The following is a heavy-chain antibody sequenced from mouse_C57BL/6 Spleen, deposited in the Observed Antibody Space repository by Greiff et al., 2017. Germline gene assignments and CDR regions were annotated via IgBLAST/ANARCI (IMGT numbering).Heavy chain of an antibody. V-gene: IGHV5-9*01. CDR2: ISGGGGNT. CDR1: GFTFSSYT. CDR3: ARQGIYYDYEGYYAMDY. D-gene: IGHD2-4*01. J-gene: IGHJ4*01. Sequence: EVKLVESGGGLVKPGGSLKLSCAASGFTFSSYTMSWVRQTPEKRLEWVATISGGGGNTYYPDSVQGRFTISRDNAKNTLDLQMSSLRSEDTALYYCARQGIYYDYEGYYAMDYWGQGASVTVSS.